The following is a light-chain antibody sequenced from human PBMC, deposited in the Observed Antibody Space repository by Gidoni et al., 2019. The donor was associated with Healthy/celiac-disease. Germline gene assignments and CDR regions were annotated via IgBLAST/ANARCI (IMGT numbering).Light chain of an antibody. V-gene: IGKV1-5*01. J-gene: IGKJ1*01. CDR1: QSISSW. CDR2: DAS. Sequence: DIQMTQSPSTLSASVGDRVTITCRASQSISSWLAWYQQKRGKAPKLLIYDASSLESGVPSRFSGSGCGTEFTLTISSLQPDDFATYYCQQYNSYWTFGQGTKVEIK. CDR3: QQYNSYWT.